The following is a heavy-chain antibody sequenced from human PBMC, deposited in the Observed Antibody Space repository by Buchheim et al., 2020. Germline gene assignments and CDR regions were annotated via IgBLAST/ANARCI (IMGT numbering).Heavy chain of an antibody. D-gene: IGHD4-17*01. J-gene: IGHJ5*02. Sequence: QVQLVESGGGVVQPGRSLRLSCAASGFTFTSYAMHWVRQAPGKGLEWVAGMSYDGNNNFLGDSVKGRFTISRDNAKNSLYLQMNSLRAEDTAVYYCARTSVTIGSGWFDPWGQGTL. CDR3: ARTSVTIGSGWFDP. CDR2: MSYDGNNN. V-gene: IGHV3-30-3*01. CDR1: GFTFTSYA.